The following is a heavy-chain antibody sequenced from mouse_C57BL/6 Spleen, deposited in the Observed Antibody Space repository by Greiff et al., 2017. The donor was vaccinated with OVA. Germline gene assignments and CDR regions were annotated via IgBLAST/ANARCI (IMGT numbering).Heavy chain of an antibody. CDR2: ISYSGST. V-gene: IGHV3-1*01. Sequence: EVQLQESGPGMVKPSQSLSLTCTVTGYSITSGYDWHWIRHFPGNKLAWMGYISYSGSTNYNPSLKSRISITHDTSKNHFFLKLNSVTTEDTATYYCAREGVYDAMDYWGQGTSVTVSS. J-gene: IGHJ4*01. CDR1: GYSITSGYD. D-gene: IGHD2-3*01. CDR3: AREGVYDAMDY.